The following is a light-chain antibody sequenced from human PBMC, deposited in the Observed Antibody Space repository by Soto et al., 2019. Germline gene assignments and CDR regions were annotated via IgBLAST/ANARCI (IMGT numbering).Light chain of an antibody. CDR1: SNDVGNYNY. CDR2: EVS. J-gene: IGLJ2*01. CDR3: SSYSGTNNLLI. V-gene: IGLV2-8*01. Sequence: QSALTQPPSASGSPGQSVTISCTGTSNDVGNYNYVSWHQQHPGKAPKVLISEVSKRPSGVPDRFSGSKSGNMASLTVSGLQAEDEADYYCSSYSGTNNLLIFGGGTKLTVL.